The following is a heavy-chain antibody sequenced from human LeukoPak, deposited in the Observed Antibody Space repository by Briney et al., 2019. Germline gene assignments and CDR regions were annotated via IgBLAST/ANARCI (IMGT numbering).Heavy chain of an antibody. CDR2: INWNGIST. V-gene: IGHV3-20*04. J-gene: IGHJ4*02. CDR3: AKPPEVGATVGYFDY. CDR1: GFTFDDYG. D-gene: IGHD1-26*01. Sequence: GGSLRLSCAASGFTFDDYGMSWVRQAPGKGLEWVSGINWNGISTAYADSMKGRFTISRDNAKNSLYLQMNSLRAEDTAVYYCAKPPEVGATVGYFDYWGQGTLVTVSS.